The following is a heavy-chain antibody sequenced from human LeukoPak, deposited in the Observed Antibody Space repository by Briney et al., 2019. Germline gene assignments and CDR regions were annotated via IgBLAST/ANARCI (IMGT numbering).Heavy chain of an antibody. D-gene: IGHD1-1*01. CDR2: IYPGDSDT. J-gene: IGHJ4*02. CDR3: SRQVAPTGTTDY. CDR1: GYSFTSYW. Sequence: GESLKISCKGSGYSFTSYWIGWVRQMPGKGLEWMGIIYPGDSDTRYSPSFQGQVTISADKSINTAYLQWSSLRASDTAMYYCSRQVAPTGTTDYWGQGTLVTASS. V-gene: IGHV5-51*01.